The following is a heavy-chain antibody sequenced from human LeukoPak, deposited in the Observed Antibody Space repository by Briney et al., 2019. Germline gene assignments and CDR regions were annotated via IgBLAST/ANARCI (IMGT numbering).Heavy chain of an antibody. Sequence: ASVKVSCMASGYTFTSYYMHWVRQAPGQGLEWMGWINTNTGNPTYAQGFTGRFVFSLDTSVSTAYLQISSLKAEDTAVYYCAIVRNWKHTNASDIWGQGTMVTVSS. CDR2: INTNTGNP. J-gene: IGHJ3*02. V-gene: IGHV7-4-1*02. D-gene: IGHD1-1*01. CDR1: GYTFTSYY. CDR3: AIVRNWKHTNASDI.